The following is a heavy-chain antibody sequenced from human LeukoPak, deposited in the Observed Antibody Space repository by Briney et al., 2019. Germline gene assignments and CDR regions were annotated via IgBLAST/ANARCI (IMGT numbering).Heavy chain of an antibody. D-gene: IGHD4-23*01. Sequence: PSETLSLTCTVSGGSISSYYWSWIRQPPGKGLEWIGYIHYSGSTDYNASLKSRVTISIDTSKNQFSLKLSSVTAADTAMYYCARHLMVTADVSFDYWGQGTLVTVSS. J-gene: IGHJ4*02. CDR2: IHYSGST. V-gene: IGHV4-59*08. CDR3: ARHLMVTADVSFDY. CDR1: GGSISSYY.